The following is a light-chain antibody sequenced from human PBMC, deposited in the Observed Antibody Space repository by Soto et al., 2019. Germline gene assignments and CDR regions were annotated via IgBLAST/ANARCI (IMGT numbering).Light chain of an antibody. J-gene: IGKJ5*01. CDR1: QSISTY. CDR2: AAS. CDR3: QQSYSPHPVT. V-gene: IGKV1-39*01. Sequence: DIELTQSPSPLSASVGDRVAITCLASQSISTYLNWYQQKPGKAPKVLIYAASSLQSGVPSRFSGSGSGTDFTLTISSLQPEDFANYYCQQSYSPHPVTFGQGTRLEIK.